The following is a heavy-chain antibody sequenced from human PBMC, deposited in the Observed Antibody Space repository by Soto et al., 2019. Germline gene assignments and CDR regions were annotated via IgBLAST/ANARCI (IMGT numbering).Heavy chain of an antibody. Sequence: ASVKVSCKASGYTFTGYYMHWVRQAPGQGLEWMGWINPNSGGTNYAQKFQGWVTMTRDTSISTAYMELSRLRSDDTAVYYCARAQSVAGTMLDYYYYGMDVWGQGTTVTVSS. CDR3: ARAQSVAGTMLDYYYYGMDV. V-gene: IGHV1-2*04. D-gene: IGHD6-19*01. CDR2: INPNSGGT. CDR1: GYTFTGYY. J-gene: IGHJ6*02.